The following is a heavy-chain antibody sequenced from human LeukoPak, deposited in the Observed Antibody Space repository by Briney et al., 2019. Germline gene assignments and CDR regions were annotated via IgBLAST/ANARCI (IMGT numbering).Heavy chain of an antibody. D-gene: IGHD2-15*01. J-gene: IGHJ3*02. V-gene: IGHV1-69*05. Sequence: SVQLSCKASGGTFSSYAISWVRPAPGRGREWMGGTIPLFGTANYTQKFQGRVTLTTDTSTSTAYMNMRSLRSDDTAVYYCAREDCSGGRCYSLSLTPVFHVFDIWGQGTTVSVSS. CDR1: GGTFSSYA. CDR3: AREDCSGGRCYSLSLTPVFHVFDI. CDR2: TIPLFGTA.